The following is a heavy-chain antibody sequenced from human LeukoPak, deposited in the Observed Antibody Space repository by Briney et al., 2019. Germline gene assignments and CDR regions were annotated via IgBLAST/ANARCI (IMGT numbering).Heavy chain of an antibody. D-gene: IGHD7-27*01. V-gene: IGHV1-8*01. CDR1: GYTYTSYD. J-gene: IGHJ4*02. CDR3: ARHDELGTRRPLGY. CDR2: MNPNSGNT. Sequence: ASVKVSCKASGYTYTSYDINWVRQATGQGLEWMGWMNPNSGNTGYAQKFQGRVTMTRNTSISTAYMELSSLRSEDTAVYYCARHDELGTRRPLGYWGQGTLVTVSS.